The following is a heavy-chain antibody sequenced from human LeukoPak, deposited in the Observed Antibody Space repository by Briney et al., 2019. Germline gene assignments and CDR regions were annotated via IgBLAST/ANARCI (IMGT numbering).Heavy chain of an antibody. Sequence: AGSLSLSCAASTFTFSSNAMSWDRQAQGKGLEWVTAIRGGDVGTYYGDTVKGRYTISRDNSKQALSLQMISLRAEDTAVYDCAKNLLPYCTNGVCKDYWGQGTLVTVSS. CDR2: IRGGDVGT. CDR1: TFTFSSNA. D-gene: IGHD2-8*01. V-gene: IGHV3-23*01. J-gene: IGHJ4*02. CDR3: AKNLLPYCTNGVCKDY.